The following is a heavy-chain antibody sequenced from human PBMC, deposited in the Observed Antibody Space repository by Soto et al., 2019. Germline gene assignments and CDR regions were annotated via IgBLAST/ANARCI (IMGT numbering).Heavy chain of an antibody. CDR3: ARDVGGYSGYAVDY. Sequence: GGSLRLSCAASGFTFSSYAMHWVRRAPGKGLEYVSAISSNGGSTYYANSVKGRFAISRDNSKNTLYLQMGSLRAEDMAVYYCARDVGGYSGYAVDYWGQGT. V-gene: IGHV3-64*01. D-gene: IGHD5-12*01. J-gene: IGHJ4*02. CDR1: GFTFSSYA. CDR2: ISSNGGST.